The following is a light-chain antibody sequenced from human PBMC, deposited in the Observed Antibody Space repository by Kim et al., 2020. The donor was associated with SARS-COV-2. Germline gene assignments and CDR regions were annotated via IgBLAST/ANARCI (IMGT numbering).Light chain of an antibody. Sequence: ALGQTVRITCQGDSLRNYFPSWYQQMPGQAPVLVFYCKNNRPSRIPDRFSGSSSGNTTSLTITGAQAEDEADYYCKSRGSSGDHWVFGGGTQLTFL. CDR1: SLRNYF. CDR2: CKN. J-gene: IGLJ3*02. V-gene: IGLV3-19*01. CDR3: KSRGSSGDHWV.